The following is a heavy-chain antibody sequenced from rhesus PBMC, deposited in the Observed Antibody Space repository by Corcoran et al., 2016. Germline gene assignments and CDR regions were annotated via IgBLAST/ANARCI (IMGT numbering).Heavy chain of an antibody. V-gene: IGHV4-65*01. CDR1: GGSVSSSNW. Sequence: QVQLQESGPGLVKPSETLSLTCAVSGGSVSSSNWWSWIRRPPGKGLGWIGYISVSSGSTYYNPSRKSRVTISTDTSKNQFSLKLSSVTAADTAVYYCARTSSGGWSYDYWGQGVLVTVSS. CDR3: ARTSSGGWSYDY. CDR2: ISVSSGST. D-gene: IGHD6-37*01. J-gene: IGHJ4*01.